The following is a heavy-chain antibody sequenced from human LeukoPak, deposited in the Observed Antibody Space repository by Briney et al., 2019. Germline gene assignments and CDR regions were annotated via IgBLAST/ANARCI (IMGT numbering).Heavy chain of an antibody. CDR2: IYPGDSDT. V-gene: IGHV5-51*01. D-gene: IGHD3-3*01. Sequence: GESLKISCKGSGYSFPTFWIGWVRQMPGKGLEWMGIIYPGDSDTRYCPSFQGQVTMSADKSSSNAYLQWSSLKASDTAMYYCARLPTFTVLSRGPYYFDYWGQGTLVTVSS. J-gene: IGHJ4*02. CDR3: ARLPTFTVLSRGPYYFDY. CDR1: GYSFPTFW.